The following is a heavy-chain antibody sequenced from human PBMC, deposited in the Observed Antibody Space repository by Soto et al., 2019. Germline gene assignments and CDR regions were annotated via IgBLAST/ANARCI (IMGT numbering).Heavy chain of an antibody. V-gene: IGHV1-58*02. CDR1: GYTFTSSA. CDR2: IVVGSGNT. Sequence: GASVKVSCKASGYTFTSSAMQWVRQARGQRLEWIGWIVVGSGNTNYAQKFQERVTITRDMSTSTAYMELSSLRSEDTAVYYCAAGLQLGMISQLYYYGMDVWGQGTTVTVSS. J-gene: IGHJ6*02. D-gene: IGHD1-1*01. CDR3: AAGLQLGMISQLYYYGMDV.